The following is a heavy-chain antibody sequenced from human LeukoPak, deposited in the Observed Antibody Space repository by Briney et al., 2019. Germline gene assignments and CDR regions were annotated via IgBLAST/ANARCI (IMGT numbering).Heavy chain of an antibody. D-gene: IGHD3-10*01. CDR2: IYYSGST. CDR1: GGSISSSSYY. J-gene: IGHJ4*02. Sequence: PSETLSLTCTVSGGSISSSSYYWGWIRQPPGKGLEWIGSIYYSGSTYYNPSLKSRVTISVDTSKNQFSLKLSSVTAADTAVYYCASWSSGSYYGYWGQGTLVTVSS. V-gene: IGHV4-39*07. CDR3: ASWSSGSYYGY.